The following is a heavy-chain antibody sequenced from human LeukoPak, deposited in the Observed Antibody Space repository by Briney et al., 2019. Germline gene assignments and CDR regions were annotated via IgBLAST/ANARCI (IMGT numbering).Heavy chain of an antibody. V-gene: IGHV1-69*05. CDR1: GGTFISYA. J-gene: IGHJ4*02. Sequence: SVKVSCKASGGTFISYAISWVRQAPGQGLEWMGGIIPIFGTANYAQKFQGRVPITTDESPSTAYMELSSLRSEDTAVYYCARMAGYGGSYYFDYWGQGTLVTVSS. D-gene: IGHD1-26*01. CDR3: ARMAGYGGSYYFDY. CDR2: IIPIFGTA.